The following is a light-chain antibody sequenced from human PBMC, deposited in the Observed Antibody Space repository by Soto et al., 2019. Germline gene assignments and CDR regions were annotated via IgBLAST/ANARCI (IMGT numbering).Light chain of an antibody. V-gene: IGLV2-14*03. Sequence: QSALTQPASLSGSPGQSITISCTGTSSDIGAYNFVSWYQQHQGKAPKLMLYDVNIRPSGVSNRFSGSKSGNTACLTISGIKAEDEADYYCTSWTTSTTLISGGGTKVTVL. CDR3: TSWTTSTTLI. CDR1: SSDIGAYNF. CDR2: DVN. J-gene: IGLJ2*01.